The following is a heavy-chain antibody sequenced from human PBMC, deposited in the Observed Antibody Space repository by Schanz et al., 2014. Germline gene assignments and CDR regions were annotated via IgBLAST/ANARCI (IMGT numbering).Heavy chain of an antibody. CDR1: GFTFRSYS. Sequence: QVQLVESGGGVVQPGRSRRLSCAASGFTFRSYSMNWVRQAPGKGLEWVALISYDGSSKNHADSVQGRFTISRDNSKNALYLQMDSLRAEDTAVYYCAKDGRLPYYGTGSDFDYWGQGTLVAVSS. CDR2: ISYDGSSK. CDR3: AKDGRLPYYGTGSDFDY. D-gene: IGHD3-22*01. J-gene: IGHJ4*02. V-gene: IGHV3-30*18.